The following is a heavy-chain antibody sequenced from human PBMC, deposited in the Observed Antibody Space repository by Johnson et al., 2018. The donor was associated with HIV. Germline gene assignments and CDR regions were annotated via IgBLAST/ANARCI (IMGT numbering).Heavy chain of an antibody. Sequence: MQLVESGGGLVQPGGSLRLSCAASGFTFSSYGMHWVRQAPGKGLEWVAVISYDGSNKYYADSVKGRFTISRDNSKNTLYLQMNSLRAEDTAVYYCARAVGISWVVNDAFDIWGQGTMVTVSS. CDR3: ARAVGISWVVNDAFDI. V-gene: IGHV3-30*03. J-gene: IGHJ3*02. D-gene: IGHD2-15*01. CDR2: ISYDGSNK. CDR1: GFTFSSYG.